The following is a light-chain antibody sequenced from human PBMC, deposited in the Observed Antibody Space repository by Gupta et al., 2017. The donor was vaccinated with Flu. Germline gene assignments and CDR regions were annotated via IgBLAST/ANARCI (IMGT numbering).Light chain of an antibody. CDR2: DAS. CDR1: QSVSSS. CDR3: QLYGRSYT. J-gene: IGKJ2*01. V-gene: IGKV3-20*01. Sequence: PGERATLSCRASQSVSSSLAWYQQKPGQAPRLLIYDASSRATGIPDRFSGSGSGTDFTLTISRLEPEDFAVYYCQLYGRSYTFGQGTKLEIK.